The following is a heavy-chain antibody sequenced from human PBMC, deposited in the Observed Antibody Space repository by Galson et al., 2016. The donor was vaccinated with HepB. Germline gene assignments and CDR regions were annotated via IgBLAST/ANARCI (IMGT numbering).Heavy chain of an antibody. Sequence: SLRLSCAASGFTYNSYAMNWVRQGPGKGLEWISGISGSGSRTYYADSVKGRFTISRDNSKNTLYLQMNSLRVEDTAVYYCAKDANVGYGTLDHWGQGTLVTVSS. CDR3: AKDANVGYGTLDH. D-gene: IGHD3/OR15-3a*01. V-gene: IGHV3-23*01. J-gene: IGHJ4*02. CDR1: GFTYNSYA. CDR2: ISGSGSRT.